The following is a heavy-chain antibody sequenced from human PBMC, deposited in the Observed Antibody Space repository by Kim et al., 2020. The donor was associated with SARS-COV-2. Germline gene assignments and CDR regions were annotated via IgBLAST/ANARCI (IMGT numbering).Heavy chain of an antibody. J-gene: IGHJ6*02. CDR2: IWYDGSNK. Sequence: GGSLRLSCAASGFTFRNYGMHWVRQAPGKGLEWVAVIWYDGSNKYYADSVKGRFTISRDNSKNTLYLQMNSLRSEDTAVYYCARDSLSRLMDVWGQGTT. CDR3: ARDSLSRLMDV. CDR1: GFTFRNYG. V-gene: IGHV3-33*01.